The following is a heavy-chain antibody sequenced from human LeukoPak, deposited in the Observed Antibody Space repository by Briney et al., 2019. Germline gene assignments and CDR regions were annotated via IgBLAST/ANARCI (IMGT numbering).Heavy chain of an antibody. J-gene: IGHJ4*02. CDR2: INQSGGT. V-gene: IGHV4-34*01. Sequence: SETLSLTCAVFGGSFSGYYWSWLRQPPGKGMEWIGEINQSGGTNYNPYLKSRVIISIDTSKNQFSLKLSSVTAADTAVYYCAINDGSGSYFKSDYWGQGTLVTVSS. CDR1: GGSFSGYY. CDR3: AINDGSGSYFKSDY. D-gene: IGHD3-10*01.